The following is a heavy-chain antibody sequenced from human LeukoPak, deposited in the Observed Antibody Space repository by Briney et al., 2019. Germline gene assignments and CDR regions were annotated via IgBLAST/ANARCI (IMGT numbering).Heavy chain of an antibody. CDR2: IYYRGST. D-gene: IGHD1-1*01. Sequence: SETLSLTCTVSGGSISSYYWSWIRQPPGKGLEWIGYIYYRGSTNYNPSLTSRVTISVDTSKNQFSLKLSSVTAADTAVYYCASYKGGGTSYYYYYYMDVWGKGTTVTVSS. V-gene: IGHV4-59*01. J-gene: IGHJ6*03. CDR3: ASYKGGGTSYYYYYYMDV. CDR1: GGSISSYY.